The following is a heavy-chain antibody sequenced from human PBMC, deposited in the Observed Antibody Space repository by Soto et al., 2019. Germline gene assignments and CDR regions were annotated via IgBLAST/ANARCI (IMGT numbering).Heavy chain of an antibody. V-gene: IGHV6-1*01. CDR3: ARGGSCYETCLFDY. CDR2: TFYRSKWHS. J-gene: IGHJ4*02. D-gene: IGHD2-15*01. Sequence: SQTLSLTCAISGDSVSSNNAAWNWIRQSPSRGLEWLGRTFYRSKWHSDYAESVKSRMTINTDTSKNQFSLQLNSVTPEDTAVYYCARGGSCYETCLFDYWGQGTLVTVSS. CDR1: GDSVSSNNAA.